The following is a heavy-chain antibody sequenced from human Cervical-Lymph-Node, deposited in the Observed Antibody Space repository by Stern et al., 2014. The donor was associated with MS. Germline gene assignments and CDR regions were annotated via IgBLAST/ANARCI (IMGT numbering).Heavy chain of an antibody. CDR1: GGSISSGGYY. CDR2: IYYSGCT. D-gene: IGHD2-2*01. CDR3: AREYCSSTSCYQWFDP. J-gene: IGHJ5*02. V-gene: IGHV4-31*03. Sequence: QLQLQESGPGLVKPSQTLSLKCTVPGGSISSGGYYRSWIRQHPGKGMEWIGYIYYSGCTYYNPAHKSRLTISLDTTKNQLSLNLSSVTAADTAVYYCAREYCSSTSCYQWFDPWGQGTLVTVSS.